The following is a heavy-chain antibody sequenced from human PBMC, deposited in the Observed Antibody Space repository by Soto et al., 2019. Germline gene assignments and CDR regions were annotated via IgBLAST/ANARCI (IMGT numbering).Heavy chain of an antibody. Sequence: PSETLSLTCAVYGGSFSGYYWSWIRQPPGKGLEWIGEINHSGSTNYKSSLKSRVTISLDTSKNQFSLRLSSMTAADTAVYYCARGRPWELYDYWGQGTLVTVSS. CDR1: GGSFSGYY. J-gene: IGHJ4*02. CDR3: ARGRPWELYDY. CDR2: INHSGST. V-gene: IGHV4-34*01. D-gene: IGHD1-26*01.